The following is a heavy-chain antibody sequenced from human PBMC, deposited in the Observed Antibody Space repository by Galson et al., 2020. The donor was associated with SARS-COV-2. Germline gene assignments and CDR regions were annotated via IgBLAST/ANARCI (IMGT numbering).Heavy chain of an antibody. CDR2: ISYDGSNK. J-gene: IGHJ4*02. CDR3: ARDGVTDYYDSSGYLDY. V-gene: IGHV3-30-3*01. D-gene: IGHD3-22*01. Sequence: GGSLRLSCAASGFTFSSYAMHWVRQAPGKGLEWVAVISYDGSNKYYADSVKGRFTISRDNSKNTLYLQMNSLRAEDTAVYYCARDGVTDYYDSSGYLDYWGQGTLVTVSS. CDR1: GFTFSSYA.